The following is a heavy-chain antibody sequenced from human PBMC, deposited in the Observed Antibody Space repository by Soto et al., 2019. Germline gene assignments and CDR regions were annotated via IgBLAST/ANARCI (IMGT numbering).Heavy chain of an antibody. CDR1: LYTFTDYL. CDR2: FNPNSYGT. CDR3: ARRESTDCSPGVCPFNYHYHLDV. J-gene: IGHJ6*03. D-gene: IGHD2-21*02. Sequence: QLVQSGLEWRNPGASGRVSCTSSLYTFTDYLIYWLPQAPVQVLGGMGRFNPNSYGTAHARAFKGRLTMARATSTGTLYLDIYSLTSADTAVYFCARRESTDCSPGVCPFNYHYHLDVWGQETTINVSS. V-gene: IGHV1-2*02.